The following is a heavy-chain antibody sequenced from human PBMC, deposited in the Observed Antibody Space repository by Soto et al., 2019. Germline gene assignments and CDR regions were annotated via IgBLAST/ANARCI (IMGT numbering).Heavy chain of an antibody. D-gene: IGHD3-16*01. CDR3: ACEGVLSAKDI. J-gene: IGHJ3*02. CDR1: GGSISSGDYY. CDR2: IYYSGST. V-gene: IGHV4-30-4*01. Sequence: QVQLQESGPGLVKPSQTLSLTCTVSGGSISSGDYYWSWIRQPPGKGLEWIGYIYYSGSTYYNPSLKNRVTISVDTYKNKLALELSSVNAADTDGYYCACEGVLSAKDIWGQGTMVTVSS.